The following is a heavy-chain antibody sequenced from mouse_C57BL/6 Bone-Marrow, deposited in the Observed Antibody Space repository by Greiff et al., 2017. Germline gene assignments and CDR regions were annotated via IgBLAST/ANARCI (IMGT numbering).Heavy chain of an antibody. CDR3: ARDYGSSYYFDY. D-gene: IGHD1-1*01. V-gene: IGHV14-2*01. CDR2: IDPEDGEN. Sequence: VQLQQSGAGLVKPGPSVKLSCTASGFNIKNYYMHWVKQRTAQGLEWIGRIDPEDGENKYAPKFQGKATITADTSSNTAYLPLSSLTAEDTAVYYGARDYGSSYYFDYWGQGTTRTVSS. J-gene: IGHJ2*01. CDR1: GFNIKNYY.